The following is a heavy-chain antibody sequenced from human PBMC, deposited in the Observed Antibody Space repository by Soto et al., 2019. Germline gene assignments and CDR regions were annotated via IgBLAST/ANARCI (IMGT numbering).Heavy chain of an antibody. CDR1: GFTFSSYA. J-gene: IGHJ4*02. V-gene: IGHV3-30-3*01. Sequence: QVQLVESGGGVVQPGRSLRLSCAASGFTFSSYAMHWVRQAPGKGLEWVAVISYDGSNKYYADSVKGRCTMSRDNSKNTPYLQMNRRRAEDTAVYYRARAPEDIVVVVAATPVDYWGQGTLVTVSS. CDR2: ISYDGSNK. CDR3: ARAPEDIVVVVAATPVDY. D-gene: IGHD2-15*01.